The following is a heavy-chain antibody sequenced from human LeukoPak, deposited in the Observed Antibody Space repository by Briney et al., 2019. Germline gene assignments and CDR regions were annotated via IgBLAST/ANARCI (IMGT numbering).Heavy chain of an antibody. Sequence: GGSLRLSCAASGFTFSSYGMHWVRQAPGKGLEWVAVISYDGSNQYYADSVKGRFTISRDNSKSTLYLQMSSLRAEDTAVYYCAKARPWISKLDYWGQGTLVTVST. D-gene: IGHD5-12*01. V-gene: IGHV3-30*18. CDR2: ISYDGSNQ. J-gene: IGHJ4*02. CDR1: GFTFSSYG. CDR3: AKARPWISKLDY.